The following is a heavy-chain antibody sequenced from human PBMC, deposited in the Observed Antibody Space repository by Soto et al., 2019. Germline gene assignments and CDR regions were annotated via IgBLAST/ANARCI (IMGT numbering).Heavy chain of an antibody. CDR2: ISSNGVGT. V-gene: IGHV3-64*01. Sequence: EVQLAESGGGLAQPGGSLRLSCAASGFTLSGYAMDWVRQAPGKGLEYVSGISSNGVGTYYANSVQGRFTISRDNSKNTVYLQMGSLRPEEMAVYYCARRARPDFYYMDVCGKGTTVTVSS. J-gene: IGHJ6*03. D-gene: IGHD6-6*01. CDR1: GFTLSGYA. CDR3: ARRARPDFYYMDV.